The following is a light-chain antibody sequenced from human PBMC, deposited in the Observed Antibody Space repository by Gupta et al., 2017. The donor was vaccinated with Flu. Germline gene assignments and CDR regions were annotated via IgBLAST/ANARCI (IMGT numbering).Light chain of an antibody. CDR3: CSYAGSSTVV. Sequence: QSALTQPRSLSGSPGQSVTISCTRTSSDVGGYNYVSWYQQHPGKAPNLMMYDVSKRPSGVPDRVSGSKSGNKASLTISGLQAEDEADDYCCSYAGSSTVVFGGGTKLTVL. CDR1: SSDVGGYNY. V-gene: IGLV2-11*01. CDR2: DVS. J-gene: IGLJ3*02.